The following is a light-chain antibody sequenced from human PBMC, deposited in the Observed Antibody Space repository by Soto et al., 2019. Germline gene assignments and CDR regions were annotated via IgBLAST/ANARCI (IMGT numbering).Light chain of an antibody. CDR3: QEYIQWPPGM. V-gene: IGKV3-20*01. CDR1: QSVTRNS. J-gene: IGKJ1*01. CDR2: DAS. Sequence: EIVLTQSPGTLSLSPGERATLSCRPSQSVTRNSVAWYQQRPGQPPRLLIYDASTRATGIPDRFSGSGSGTDFTLTISRLEPEDFAVYYCQEYIQWPPGMFGPGTTVDIK.